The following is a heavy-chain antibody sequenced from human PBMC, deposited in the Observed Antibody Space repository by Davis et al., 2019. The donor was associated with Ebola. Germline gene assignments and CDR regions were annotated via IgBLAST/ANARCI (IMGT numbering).Heavy chain of an antibody. CDR1: GGTFSSYA. CDR3: ARDRMPSIVGAKEGFDY. J-gene: IGHJ4*02. CDR2: IIPIFGTA. V-gene: IGHV1-69*05. Sequence: AASVKVSCKASGGTFSSYAISWVRQAPGQGLEWMGGIIPIFGTANYAQKFQGRVIMTTDTSTSTAYMELRSLRSDDTAVYYCARDRMPSIVGAKEGFDYWGQGTLVTVSS. D-gene: IGHD1-26*01.